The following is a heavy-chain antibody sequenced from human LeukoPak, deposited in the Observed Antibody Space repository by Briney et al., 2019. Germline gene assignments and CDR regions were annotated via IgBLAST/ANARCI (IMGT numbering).Heavy chain of an antibody. V-gene: IGHV3-30*04. D-gene: IGHD4-17*01. CDR3: ARVGYGDRYYMDV. J-gene: IGHJ6*03. CDR2: ISHDGSNK. CDR1: GFTFSSYA. Sequence: GGSLRLSCAASGFTFSSYAMHWVRQAPGKGLEWVAVISHDGSNKKYGDSVKGRFTISRDNSKNTLDLQMNSLRAEDTAVYYCARVGYGDRYYMDVWGKGTTVTVSS.